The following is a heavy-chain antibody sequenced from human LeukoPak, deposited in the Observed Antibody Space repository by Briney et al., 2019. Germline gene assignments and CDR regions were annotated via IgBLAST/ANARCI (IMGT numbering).Heavy chain of an antibody. CDR2: IYYSGST. Sequence: SETLSLTCTVSGGSIRSSSYYWGWIRQAPGKGLEWIGSIYYSGSTYYKPSLKRRVTISVDTSKNQFSLKLSSVTAADTAVYYCAKNTYYYYYYMDVWGKGTTVTVSS. CDR1: GGSIRSSSYY. V-gene: IGHV4-39*01. J-gene: IGHJ6*03. CDR3: AKNTYYYYYYMDV.